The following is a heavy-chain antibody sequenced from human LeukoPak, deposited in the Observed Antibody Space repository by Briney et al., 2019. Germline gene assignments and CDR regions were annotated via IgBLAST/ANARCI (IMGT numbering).Heavy chain of an antibody. CDR2: IKQDGSEK. CDR3: ARDPRENWGSEYSFFDP. J-gene: IGHJ5*02. D-gene: IGHD7-27*01. Sequence: PGGSLRLSCAASGFTFSSYWMSWVRQTPGKGLEWVANIKQDGSEKNYVDPVKGRFTISRDNAKNSLYLQMNSLRAEDTAVYYCARDPRENWGSEYSFFDPWGQGTLVTVSS. CDR1: GFTFSSYW. V-gene: IGHV3-7*01.